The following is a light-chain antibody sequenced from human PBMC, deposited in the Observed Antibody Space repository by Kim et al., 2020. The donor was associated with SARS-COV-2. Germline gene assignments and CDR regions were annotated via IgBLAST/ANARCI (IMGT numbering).Light chain of an antibody. V-gene: IGKV1-17*01. J-gene: IGKJ5*01. Sequence: AYVGDRETITCRARQEIRNDLGWDQQSKEGEPKRLSYGVYSVQSGVPSRCRGRGSGTEITLTIRSVQTEDFANYFCLKNSTVPITLGQGTRLESK. CDR2: GVY. CDR3: LKNSTVPIT. CDR1: QEIRND.